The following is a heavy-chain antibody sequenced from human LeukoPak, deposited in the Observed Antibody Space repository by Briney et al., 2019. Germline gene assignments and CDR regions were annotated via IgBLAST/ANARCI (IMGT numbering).Heavy chain of an antibody. CDR2: IHYSGST. CDR3: TRHHDYGDKIDY. J-gene: IGHJ4*02. Sequence: SETLSPTCTVSGVSVTSASHYWAWIRQPPGKGLEWIGSIHYSGSTYYSPSLKSRLTISGDTSKSQFSLKLTFVTAADTAVYYCTRHHDYGDKIDYWGQGTLVTVSS. D-gene: IGHD4-23*01. CDR1: GVSVTSASHY. V-gene: IGHV4-39*01.